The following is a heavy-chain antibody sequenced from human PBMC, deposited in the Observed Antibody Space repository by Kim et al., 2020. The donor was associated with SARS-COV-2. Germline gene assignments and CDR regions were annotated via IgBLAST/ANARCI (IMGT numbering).Heavy chain of an antibody. CDR2: IKSKTDGGTT. CDR1: GFTFSNAW. Sequence: GGSLRLSCAASGFTFSNAWMSWVRQAPGKGLEWVGRIKSKTDGGTTDYAAPVKGRFTISRDDSKNTLYLQMNSLKTEDTAVYYCTTDTLWTYYYDSSGYYNYTMDFWGQGSTVTVS. V-gene: IGHV3-15*01. D-gene: IGHD3-22*01. J-gene: IGHJ6*02. CDR3: TTDTLWTYYYDSSGYYNYTMDF.